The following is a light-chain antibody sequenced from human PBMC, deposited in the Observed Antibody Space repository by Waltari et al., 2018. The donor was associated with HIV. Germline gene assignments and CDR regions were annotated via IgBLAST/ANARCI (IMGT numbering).Light chain of an antibody. V-gene: IGLV1-40*01. CDR2: DNN. CDR3: QSYDSGLRV. J-gene: IGLJ3*02. Sequence: QSVLTQPPSVSGAPGQRVTISCTGSSSNIGAGSDVHWYQQLPGTAPTLLIYDNNNRPSGVPDRFSGSKSGTSASLAITGLQAEDEADYYCQSYDSGLRVFGGGTKLTVL. CDR1: SSNIGAGSD.